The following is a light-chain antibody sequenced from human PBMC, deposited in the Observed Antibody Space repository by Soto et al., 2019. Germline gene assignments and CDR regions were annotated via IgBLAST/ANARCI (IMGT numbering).Light chain of an antibody. CDR2: GAS. Sequence: DIQMTQSPSPLSASVGDRVTITCRASQTISTYLNWYQQKPGKAPKLLIYGASSLQSWVPSRFSGSGSGTDFTVPISSLQHEDVGTYYCQQSFSTPRTFGKGTKADIK. V-gene: IGKV1-39*01. CDR1: QTISTY. J-gene: IGKJ1*01. CDR3: QQSFSTPRT.